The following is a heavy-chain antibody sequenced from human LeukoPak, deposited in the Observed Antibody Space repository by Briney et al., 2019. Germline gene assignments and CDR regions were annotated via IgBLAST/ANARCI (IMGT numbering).Heavy chain of an antibody. Sequence: GESLKISSKGSGYSSTSYWISWLRQLPGKGLEGLGIFNTGDSDNRYSPFFQAQVTISGDKSISTTYLQWSSLKASDTAMYYCARRVTPFNWFDPWGQGTLVTVSS. CDR1: GYSSTSYW. V-gene: IGHV5-51*01. J-gene: IGHJ5*02. CDR2: FNTGDSDN. CDR3: ARRVTPFNWFDP. D-gene: IGHD5/OR15-5a*01.